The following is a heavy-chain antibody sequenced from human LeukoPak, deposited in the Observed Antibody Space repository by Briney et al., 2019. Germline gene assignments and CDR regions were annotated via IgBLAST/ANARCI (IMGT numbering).Heavy chain of an antibody. Sequence: PSETLSLTCTVSGGSISNSDYYWGWIRQPPGKGLEWIGSISNNGNTYNNPSLKSRVTISIDTSKKQFSLKLSSVTAADTAVYYCAREWGRVRPNWFDPWGQGTLVTVSS. V-gene: IGHV4-39*07. D-gene: IGHD3-16*01. CDR1: GGSISNSDYY. CDR3: AREWGRVRPNWFDP. J-gene: IGHJ5*02. CDR2: ISNNGNT.